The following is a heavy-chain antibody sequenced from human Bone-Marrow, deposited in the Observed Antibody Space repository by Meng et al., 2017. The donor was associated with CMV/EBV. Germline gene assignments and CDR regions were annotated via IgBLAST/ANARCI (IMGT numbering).Heavy chain of an antibody. J-gene: IGHJ4*02. CDR2: IKQDGSEK. Sequence: GESLKISCAASGFTFSSYWMSWVRQAPGKGLEWVANIKQDGSEKYYVDSVKGRFTISRDNAKNSLYLQMNSLRAEDTAVYYCARGGRIVGATSLGYWGQGTLVTVSS. CDR1: GFTFSSYW. D-gene: IGHD1-26*01. V-gene: IGHV3-7*04. CDR3: ARGGRIVGATSLGY.